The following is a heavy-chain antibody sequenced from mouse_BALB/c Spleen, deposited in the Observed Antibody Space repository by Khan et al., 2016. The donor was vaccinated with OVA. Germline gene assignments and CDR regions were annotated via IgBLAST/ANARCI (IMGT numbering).Heavy chain of an antibody. J-gene: IGHJ3*01. CDR3: ARDHGISFWFAY. V-gene: IGHV1S136*01. CDR1: GYTFTNYI. D-gene: IGHD2-12*01. CDR2: INPYTDGA. Sequence: VPLKQSGPELVKPGASVKMSCKASGYTFTNYIIHWVKQKPGQGLEWIGYINPYTDGAKYNEKFKGKATLTSDKSSSTANMELSGLTSEDSAVYYCARDHGISFWFAYWGQGTLVTVSA.